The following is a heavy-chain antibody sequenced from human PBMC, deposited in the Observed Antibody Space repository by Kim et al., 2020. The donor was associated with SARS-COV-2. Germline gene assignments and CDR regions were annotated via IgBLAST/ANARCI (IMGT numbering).Heavy chain of an antibody. CDR3: ARVGGDDAFDI. J-gene: IGHJ3*02. Sequence: GGSLRLSCAASGFTFSSYDMHWVRQATGKGLEWVSAIGTAGDTYYPGSVKGRFTISRENAKNSLYLQMNSLRAGDTAVYYCARVGGDDAFDIWGQGTMVTVSS. CDR2: IGTAGDT. V-gene: IGHV3-13*04. D-gene: IGHD3-16*01. CDR1: GFTFSSYD.